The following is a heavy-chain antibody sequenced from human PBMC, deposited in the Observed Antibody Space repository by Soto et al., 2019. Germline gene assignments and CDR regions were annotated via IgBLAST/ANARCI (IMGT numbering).Heavy chain of an antibody. J-gene: IGHJ3*02. CDR2: ISSSSTTI. CDR1: GFTFSSYG. V-gene: IGHV3-48*01. Sequence: GSLRLSCAASGFTFSSYGMNWVRQAPGKGLEWISHISSSSTTIHYADSVKGRFTISRDNAKNSLYLQMNSLKAEDTAVYYCARSSRGAFDIWGQGTMVTVSS. D-gene: IGHD3-10*01. CDR3: ARSSRGAFDI.